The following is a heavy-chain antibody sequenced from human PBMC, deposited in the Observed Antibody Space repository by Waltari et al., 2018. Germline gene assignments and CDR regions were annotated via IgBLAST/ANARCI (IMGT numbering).Heavy chain of an antibody. CDR2: IRYDGSNK. CDR3: AKSGDSYYYYGMDV. J-gene: IGHJ6*02. V-gene: IGHV3-30*02. Sequence: QVQLQESGPGLVKPSETLSLTCTVSGGSISSYYWSWIRQPPGKGLEWVAFIRYDGSNKYYADSVKGRFTISRDNSKNTLYLQMNSLRAEDTAVYYCAKSGDSYYYYGMDVWGQGTTVTVSS. D-gene: IGHD2-21*02. CDR1: GGSISSYY.